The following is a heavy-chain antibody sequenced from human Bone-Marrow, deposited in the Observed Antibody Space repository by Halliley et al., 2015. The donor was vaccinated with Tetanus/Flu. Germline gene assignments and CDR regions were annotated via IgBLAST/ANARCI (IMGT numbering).Heavy chain of an antibody. CDR1: GFNFTGSA. Sequence: SLRLSCATSGFNFTGSAIHWVRQSSGKGLEWIGRIRTKFNNYRTVYAASLIGRFTISRDDSVNTAYLQMNSLRIGDTAIYYCHTRLWDPVDVPPVVDYWGRGALVTVSS. J-gene: IGHJ4*02. V-gene: IGHV3-73*01. CDR2: IRTKFNNYRT. D-gene: IGHD1-26*01. CDR3: HTRLWDPVDVPPVVDY.